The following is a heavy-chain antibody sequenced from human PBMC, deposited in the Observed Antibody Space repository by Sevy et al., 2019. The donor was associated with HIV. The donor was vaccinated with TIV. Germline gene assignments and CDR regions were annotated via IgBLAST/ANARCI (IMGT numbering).Heavy chain of an antibody. V-gene: IGHV3-48*03. Sequence: GGSLRLSCTASGFTFSSYEMNWVRQAPGKGLEWVSYISNSGSTIQYSDSVKGRFTISRDNAKNSLYLQMNSLRAEDTAVYYCARDLPPTATKLPHFDYWGRGTLVTVSS. D-gene: IGHD4-17*01. J-gene: IGHJ4*02. CDR2: ISNSGSTI. CDR1: GFTFSSYE. CDR3: ARDLPPTATKLPHFDY.